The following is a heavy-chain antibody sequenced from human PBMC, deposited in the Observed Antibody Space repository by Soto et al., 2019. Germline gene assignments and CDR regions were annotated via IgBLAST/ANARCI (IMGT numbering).Heavy chain of an antibody. CDR3: ARDSAHVWGSYRYYYGMDV. V-gene: IGHV1-69*04. D-gene: IGHD3-16*02. Sequence: ASVKVSCKASGGTFSSYAISWVRQAPGQGLEWMGRIIPILGIANYAQKFQGRVTITADKSTSTAYMELSSLRSEDTAVYYCARDSAHVWGSYRYYYGMDVWGQGTTVTVSS. CDR1: GGTFSSYA. J-gene: IGHJ6*02. CDR2: IIPILGIA.